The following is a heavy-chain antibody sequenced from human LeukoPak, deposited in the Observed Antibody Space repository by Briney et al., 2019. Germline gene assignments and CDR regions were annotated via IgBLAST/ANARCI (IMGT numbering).Heavy chain of an antibody. D-gene: IGHD6-13*01. V-gene: IGHV1-69*04. CDR1: GGTFSNLA. Sequence: EASVKVSCKASGGTFSNLAISWVRQAPGQGLEWMGRIIPTTGLANYAQNFQGRVTITADKSTSTAYMELNSLRAEDTAVYYCAKDLYSSSPQTFGYWGQGTLVTVSS. CDR3: AKDLYSSSPQTFGY. CDR2: IIPTTGLA. J-gene: IGHJ4*02.